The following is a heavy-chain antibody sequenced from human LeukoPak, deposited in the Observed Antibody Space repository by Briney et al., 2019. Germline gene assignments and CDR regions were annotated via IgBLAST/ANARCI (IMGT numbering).Heavy chain of an antibody. D-gene: IGHD6-19*01. J-gene: IGHJ3*02. V-gene: IGHV1-2*02. CDR3: ARDLYSSGWTDAFDI. CDR2: INPDSGDT. CDR1: GYTFTGYY. Sequence: ASVKVSCKASGYTFTGYYMHWVRQAPGQGLEWMGWINPDSGDTNYSQKFQGRASMTRDTSISTAYMELSRLTSDDTAVYYCARDLYSSGWTDAFDIWGQGTMVTVSS.